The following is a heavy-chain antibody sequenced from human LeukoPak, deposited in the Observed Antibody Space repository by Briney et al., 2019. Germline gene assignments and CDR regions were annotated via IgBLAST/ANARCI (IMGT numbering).Heavy chain of an antibody. CDR3: AKYGDYGKGDDYFDY. CDR1: GGSISSYC. V-gene: IGHV4-4*07. D-gene: IGHD4-17*01. J-gene: IGHJ4*02. Sequence: SETLSLTCTVSGGSISSYCWSWIRQPAGKGLEWIGRIDNSGSTNYNPSLKSRVTISVDKSKNQFSLKVSSVTAADTAVYYCAKYGDYGKGDDYFDYWGQGTLVTVSS. CDR2: IDNSGST.